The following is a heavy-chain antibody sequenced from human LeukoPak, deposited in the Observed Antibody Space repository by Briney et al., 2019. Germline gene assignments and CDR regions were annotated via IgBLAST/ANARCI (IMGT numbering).Heavy chain of an antibody. D-gene: IGHD2/OR15-2a*01. CDR3: ALLTRSNPPLDY. Sequence: GGSLRLSCAASGFTFSNYGMHWVRQAPGKGLEWVAFIRYDGSNKYYADSVKGRFTISRDNTKNTIYLQMNSLRAEDTAVYYCALLTRSNPPLDYWGQGTLVTVSS. J-gene: IGHJ4*02. CDR2: IRYDGSNK. V-gene: IGHV3-30*02. CDR1: GFTFSNYG.